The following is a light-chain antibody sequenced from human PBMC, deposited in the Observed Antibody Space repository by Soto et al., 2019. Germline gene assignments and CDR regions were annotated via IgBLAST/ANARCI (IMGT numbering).Light chain of an antibody. Sequence: DIVMTQSPDSLAVSLGARATIDCKSSQSVFYTSNNRNYLAWFQQKAGQPPKLLIYWASTRDSEVPDRFNGSGFGRDFSLTINSLQAEEVAVYDWQQYYSPPFTVGPGTRVEIK. V-gene: IGKV4-1*01. CDR1: QSVFYTSNNRNY. CDR2: WAS. CDR3: QQYYSPPFT. J-gene: IGKJ3*01.